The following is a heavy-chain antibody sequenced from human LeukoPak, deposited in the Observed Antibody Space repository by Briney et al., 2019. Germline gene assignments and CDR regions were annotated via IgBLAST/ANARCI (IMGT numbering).Heavy chain of an antibody. D-gene: IGHD1-26*01. CDR3: AKHSGSYLGDFDY. Sequence: TGGSLRLSCAASGFTFSSYGMSWVRQAPGKGLEWVSAISGSGGSTYYADSVKGRFTISRDNSKNTLYLQMNSLRAEDTAVYYCAKHSGSYLGDFDYWGQGTLVTASS. CDR2: ISGSGGST. V-gene: IGHV3-23*01. CDR1: GFTFSSYG. J-gene: IGHJ4*02.